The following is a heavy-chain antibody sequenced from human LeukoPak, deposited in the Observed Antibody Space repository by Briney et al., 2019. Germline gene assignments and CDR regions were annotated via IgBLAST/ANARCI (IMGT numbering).Heavy chain of an antibody. V-gene: IGHV4-34*01. Sequence: SETLSLTCAVHGGSFSHYYWSWIRQPPGKVLEWIGEINDSGTINYNPSLLSRVTVSIDTSKNHFSLRLTSVTATDTAVYYCARRWNYGRNYYIDVWGNGATVSVSS. CDR2: INDSGTI. CDR3: ARRWNYGRNYYIDV. J-gene: IGHJ6*03. CDR1: GGSFSHYY. D-gene: IGHD1-7*01.